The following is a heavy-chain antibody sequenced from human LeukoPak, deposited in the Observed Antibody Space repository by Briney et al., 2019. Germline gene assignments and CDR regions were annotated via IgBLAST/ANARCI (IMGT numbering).Heavy chain of an antibody. CDR3: ARDLDGYTRYGY. V-gene: IGHV4-31*03. CDR1: GGSISSGGY. J-gene: IGHJ4*02. CDR2: IYYSGTT. Sequence: SETLSLTCTVSGGSISSGGYWSWIRPLPGKGLEWIGYIYYSGTTYYNPSLKSRVSISVDTSKNQFSLKLSSVTVADTAVYYCARDLDGYTRYGYWGQGTLVTVSS. D-gene: IGHD3-9*01.